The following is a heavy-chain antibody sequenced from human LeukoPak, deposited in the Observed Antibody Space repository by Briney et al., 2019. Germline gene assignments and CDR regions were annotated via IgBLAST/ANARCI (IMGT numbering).Heavy chain of an antibody. CDR2: MNPNSGNT. CDR3: ARPLEPGLDAFDI. V-gene: IGHV1-8*03. CDR1: GYTFTSYD. J-gene: IGHJ3*02. Sequence: ASVKVSCKASGYTFTSYDINWVRQAPGQGLEWMGWMNPNSGNTGYAQKFQGRVTITRNTSISTAYMELSSLRSEDTAVYYCARPLEPGLDAFDIWGQGTMVTVSS.